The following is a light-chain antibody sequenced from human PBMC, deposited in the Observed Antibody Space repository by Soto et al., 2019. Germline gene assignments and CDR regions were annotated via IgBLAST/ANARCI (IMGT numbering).Light chain of an antibody. V-gene: IGKV3-20*01. Sequence: EIVLTQSPGTLSLSPGGRATLSCRSSQSVSSSYLAWYQQKPGQAPRLLIYGASSRATGIPDRFSGSGSGTDFTLTISRLEPEDFAVYYCQQYGSYPLTFGGGTKVDIK. CDR1: QSVSSSY. CDR2: GAS. CDR3: QQYGSYPLT. J-gene: IGKJ4*01.